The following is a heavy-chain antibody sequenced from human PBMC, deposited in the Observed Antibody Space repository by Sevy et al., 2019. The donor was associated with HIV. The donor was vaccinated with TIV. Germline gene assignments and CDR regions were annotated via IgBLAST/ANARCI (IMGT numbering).Heavy chain of an antibody. D-gene: IGHD3-10*01. J-gene: IGHJ2*01. CDR3: AREGSLRYLDF. V-gene: IGHV3-11*01. CDR1: GFTFSDYY. CDR2: FSDRGTTL. Sequence: GGSLRLSCAASGFTFSDYYMSWIRQAPGRGLEWVSYFSDRGTTLYYADSVKGGFTVSRDNAKNSLYLQINGLRAEETAVYYGAREGSLRYLDFWGLGTLVTVSS.